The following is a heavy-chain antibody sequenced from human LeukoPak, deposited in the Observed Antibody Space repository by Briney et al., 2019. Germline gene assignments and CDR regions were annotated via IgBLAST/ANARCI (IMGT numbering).Heavy chain of an antibody. Sequence: GGSLRLSCAASGFTFSSYAMSWVRQAPGKGLEWVSAIRDSGSSTHYADSVKGRFTTSRDNSKNTLFLQMNSLRAEDAAIYYCAKYGPQDSGSSHFDYWGQGALVTVSS. D-gene: IGHD1-26*01. CDR1: GFTFSSYA. CDR3: AKYGPQDSGSSHFDY. J-gene: IGHJ4*02. V-gene: IGHV3-23*01. CDR2: IRDSGSST.